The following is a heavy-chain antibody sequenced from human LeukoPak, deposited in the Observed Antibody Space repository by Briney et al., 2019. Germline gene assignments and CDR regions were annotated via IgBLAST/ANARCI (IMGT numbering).Heavy chain of an antibody. V-gene: IGHV4-4*09. CDR3: ARTAGWSYGFDY. Sequence: SETLSLTCTVSGGSISPFYWNWIRQPPGKGLEWIGYIYNSGTTYYNPSLESRVTISGDTSKNQFSLKLNSVTAADTAVYYCARTAGWSYGFDYWGQGTLVTVSS. J-gene: IGHJ4*02. CDR2: IYNSGTT. D-gene: IGHD5-18*01. CDR1: GGSISPFY.